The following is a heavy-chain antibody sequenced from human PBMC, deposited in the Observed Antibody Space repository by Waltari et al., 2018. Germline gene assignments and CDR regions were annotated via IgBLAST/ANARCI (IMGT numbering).Heavy chain of an antibody. CDR2: TYTRGRT. J-gene: IGHJ4*02. Sequence: QVQLQESGPGLVKPSQTLSLTCTVPGGSISSGSYYWSWIRQPAGKGLGWVGRTYTRGRTDATPPRKSRVTLSVDTSKNQFSLKLSSVTAADTAVYYCARDREYGDSYYFDYWGQGTLVTVSS. CDR1: GGSISSGSYY. CDR3: ARDREYGDSYYFDY. D-gene: IGHD4-17*01. V-gene: IGHV4-61*02.